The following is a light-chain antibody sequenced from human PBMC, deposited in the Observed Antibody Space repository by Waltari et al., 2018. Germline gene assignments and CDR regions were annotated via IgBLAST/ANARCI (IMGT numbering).Light chain of an antibody. CDR2: TAS. CDR1: QGISSS. J-gene: IGKJ4*01. V-gene: IGKV1-NL1*01. Sequence: DIQMTQSPSSLSASVGDRVTITCRASQGISSSVAWYQQKAGEAPNLLLYTASRLDSGVPSRVSGSGSETDYTLTIINLQPEDFATYYCQQYYIFPFTFGGGTKVDI. CDR3: QQYYIFPFT.